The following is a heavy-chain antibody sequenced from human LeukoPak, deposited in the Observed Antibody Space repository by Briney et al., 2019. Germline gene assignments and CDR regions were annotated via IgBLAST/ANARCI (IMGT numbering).Heavy chain of an antibody. CDR2: IYYSGST. J-gene: IGHJ6*02. CDR1: GGSISSYY. Sequence: PSETLSLTCTVSGGSISSYYWSWIRQPPGKGLEWIGYIYYSGSTNYNPSLKSRVTISVDTSKNQFSLKLSSVTAADTAVYYCARGSFTWGLAGFYYYYYGMDVWGQGTTVTVSS. D-gene: IGHD3-16*01. CDR3: ARGSFTWGLAGFYYYYYGMDV. V-gene: IGHV4-59*01.